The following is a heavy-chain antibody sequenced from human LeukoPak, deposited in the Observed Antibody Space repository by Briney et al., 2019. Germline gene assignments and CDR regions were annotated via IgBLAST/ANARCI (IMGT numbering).Heavy chain of an antibody. J-gene: IGHJ4*02. CDR1: GFIFDHFG. Sequence: GGSLRHSCATSGFIFDHFGMNWVRQVPGKGLEWVSGINWDSTSTNYVDSVRGRFTISRDNAKNSLYLQMNSLRVEDTAFYYCARDLKYCTGGMCYFTAVADSWGQGTLVTVSS. V-gene: IGHV3-20*04. CDR2: INWDSTST. D-gene: IGHD2-8*02. CDR3: ARDLKYCTGGMCYFTAVADS.